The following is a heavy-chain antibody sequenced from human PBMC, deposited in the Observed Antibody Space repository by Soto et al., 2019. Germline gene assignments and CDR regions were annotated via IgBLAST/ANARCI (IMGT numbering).Heavy chain of an antibody. D-gene: IGHD1-20*01. J-gene: IGHJ4*02. CDR3: ARYNTGHSDY. CDR2: IWYHGNSM. Sequence: GGSLRLSCAASGFTFSSYGMRWVRQAPGKGLEWVAVIWYHGNSMYYADSVKGRFTISRDNSKNTLYLQMNNLRAEDTAVYYCARYNTGHSDYWGQGTLVTVSS. V-gene: IGHV3-33*01. CDR1: GFTFSSYG.